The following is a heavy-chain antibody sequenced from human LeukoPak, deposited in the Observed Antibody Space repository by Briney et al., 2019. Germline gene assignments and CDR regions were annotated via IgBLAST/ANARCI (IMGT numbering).Heavy chain of an antibody. D-gene: IGHD3-22*01. CDR2: INSDGSRT. CDR3: ANDGAYYDSSTDAFDI. Sequence: GGSLRLSCAASGFTFSNSWMHWVRQAPGKGLVWVSRINSDGSRTSYADSVKGRFTISRDNAKNTLYLQMNSLRAEDTAVYYCANDGAYYDSSTDAFDIWGQGTMVTVSS. V-gene: IGHV3-74*01. J-gene: IGHJ3*02. CDR1: GFTFSNSW.